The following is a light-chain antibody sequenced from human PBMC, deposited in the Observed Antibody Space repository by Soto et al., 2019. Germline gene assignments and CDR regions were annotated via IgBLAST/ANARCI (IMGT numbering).Light chain of an antibody. CDR2: RNN. CDR1: SSNIGSNY. V-gene: IGLV1-47*01. J-gene: IGLJ2*01. Sequence: QSVLTQPPSASRTPGQRVTISCSGSSSNIGSNYVYWYQHLPGTAPKLLIYRNNQRPSGVPDRFSGSKSGTSASLAISGLRSEDEADYYCAAWDDSLSGRVFGGGTKLTVL. CDR3: AAWDDSLSGRV.